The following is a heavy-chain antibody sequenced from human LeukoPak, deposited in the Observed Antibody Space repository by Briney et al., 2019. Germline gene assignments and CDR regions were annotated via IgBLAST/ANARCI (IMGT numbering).Heavy chain of an antibody. D-gene: IGHD5-12*01. V-gene: IGHV3-11*06. J-gene: IGHJ4*02. Sequence: GGALRLSCAATGFTFSDYYMSWIRQAPGKGLEGVSYISGISSNTNYADSVKGRFTISRDNAKNSLYLQMNSLSAEDTAVYYCATHHGYSGYGYGHWGQGTLVTVSS. CDR1: GFTFSDYY. CDR2: ISGISSNT. CDR3: ATHHGYSGYGYGH.